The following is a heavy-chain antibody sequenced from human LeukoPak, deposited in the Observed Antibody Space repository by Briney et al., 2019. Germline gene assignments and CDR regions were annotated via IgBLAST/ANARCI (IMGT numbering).Heavy chain of an antibody. CDR1: GGSISSYY. CDR2: IYTSGST. J-gene: IGHJ4*02. V-gene: IGHV4-4*07. CDR3: ARDLYSSGWYAGFDY. Sequence: SETLSLTCTVSGGSISSYYWSWIRQLAGKGLEWIGRIYTSGSTNYNPSLKSRVTMSVDTSKNQFSLKLSSVTAADTAVYYCARDLYSSGWYAGFDYWGQGTLVTVSS. D-gene: IGHD6-19*01.